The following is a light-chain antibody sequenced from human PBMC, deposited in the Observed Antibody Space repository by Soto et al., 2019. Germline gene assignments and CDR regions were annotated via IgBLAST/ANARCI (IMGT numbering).Light chain of an antibody. CDR3: QQYANSPRT. V-gene: IGKV3-20*01. CDR2: GAS. J-gene: IGKJ1*01. CDR1: QRVSSNY. Sequence: EIVSTQSPGTLSLSPGERVTLSCRASQRVSSNYLAWYQQKPGQAPRLLIYGASSRATGIPDRFSGSGAGTDFTLTISRLEPEDFAVYFCQQYANSPRTFGQGTKVEIK.